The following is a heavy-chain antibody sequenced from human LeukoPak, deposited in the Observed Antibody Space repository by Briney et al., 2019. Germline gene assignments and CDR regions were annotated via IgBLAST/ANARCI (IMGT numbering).Heavy chain of an antibody. Sequence: PSETLSLTCTVSGGSVSSGSYYWSWIRQPPGKGLEWIGYIYYSGSTNYNPSLKSRVTISVHTSKNQFSLKLSSVTAADTAVYYCAWGFFGGLIVDDAFDIWAQGTMVTVSS. CDR3: AWGFFGGLIVDDAFDI. V-gene: IGHV4-61*01. CDR2: IYYSGST. D-gene: IGHD3-16*02. CDR1: GGSVSSGSYY. J-gene: IGHJ3*02.